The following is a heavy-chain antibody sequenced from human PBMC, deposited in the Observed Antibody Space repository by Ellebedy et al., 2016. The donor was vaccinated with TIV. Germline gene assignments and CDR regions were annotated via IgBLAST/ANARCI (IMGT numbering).Heavy chain of an antibody. CDR2: IYQDGSQT. CDR3: ARRGSYGDYAVQINNWFDS. Sequence: GGSLRLSCAASGFTFRSYWMGWVRQAPGKGLEWVANIYQDGSQTYYVDSVQGRFTISRDNAKNSPYRQMNSLKVEDTAVYYCARRGSYGDYAVQINNWFDSWGQGTLVTVYS. V-gene: IGHV3-7*01. J-gene: IGHJ5*01. CDR1: GFTFRSYW. D-gene: IGHD4-17*01.